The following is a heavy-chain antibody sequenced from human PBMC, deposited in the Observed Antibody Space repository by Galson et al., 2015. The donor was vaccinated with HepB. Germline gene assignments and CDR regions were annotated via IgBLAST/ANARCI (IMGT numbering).Heavy chain of an antibody. D-gene: IGHD3-16*01. V-gene: IGHV3-30*18. J-gene: IGHJ5*02. CDR2: ISYDGSNK. CDR1: GFTFSSYG. Sequence: SLRLSCAASGFTFSSYGMHWVRQAPGKGLEWVAVISYDGSNKYYADSVKGRFTISRDNSKNTLYLQMNSLRAEDTAVYYCAKEWGWAWGQGTLVTVSS. CDR3: AKEWGWA.